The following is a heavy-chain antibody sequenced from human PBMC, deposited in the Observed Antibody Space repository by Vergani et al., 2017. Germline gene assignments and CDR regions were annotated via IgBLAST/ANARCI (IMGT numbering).Heavy chain of an antibody. D-gene: IGHD2-2*01. Sequence: QVQLQESGPGLVKPSETLSLTCAVSGYSISSGYYWGWIRQPPGKGLEWIGSIYHSGSTYYNPSLKSRVTISVDTSKNQFSLKLSSVTAADTAVYYCASSTGYCSSTSCLFDYWGQGTLVTVSS. V-gene: IGHV4-38-2*01. CDR1: GYSISSGYY. J-gene: IGHJ4*02. CDR2: IYHSGST. CDR3: ASSTGYCSSTSCLFDY.